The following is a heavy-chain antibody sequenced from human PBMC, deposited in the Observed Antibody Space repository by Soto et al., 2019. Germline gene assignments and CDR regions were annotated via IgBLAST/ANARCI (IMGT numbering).Heavy chain of an antibody. D-gene: IGHD6-19*01. J-gene: IGHJ2*01. Sequence: QVQLQESGPGLVKPSETLSLTCTVSGGSVSSGSYYWSWIRQPPGKGLEWIGYIYYSGSTNYNPSLKSRVTISVDTSKNPFSLKLSSVTAADTAVYYCARDSTPIAVAEWYFDLWGRGTLVTVSS. V-gene: IGHV4-61*01. CDR3: ARDSTPIAVAEWYFDL. CDR1: GGSVSSGSYY. CDR2: IYYSGST.